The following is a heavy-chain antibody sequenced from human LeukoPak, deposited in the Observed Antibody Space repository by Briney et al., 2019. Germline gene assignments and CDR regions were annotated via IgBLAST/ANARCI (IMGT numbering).Heavy chain of an antibody. Sequence: SETLSLTCTVSGGSISSSSYYWGWIRQPPGKGLEWIGSIYYSGSTYYNPSLKSRVTISVDTSKNQFSLKLSSVTAADTAVYYCARQAGDSSGPIDYWGQGTLVTVSS. V-gene: IGHV4-39*01. CDR1: GGSISSSSYY. J-gene: IGHJ4*02. D-gene: IGHD3-22*01. CDR3: ARQAGDSSGPIDY. CDR2: IYYSGST.